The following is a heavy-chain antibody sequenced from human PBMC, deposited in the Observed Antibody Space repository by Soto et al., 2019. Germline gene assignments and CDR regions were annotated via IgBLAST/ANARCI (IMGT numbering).Heavy chain of an antibody. V-gene: IGHV1-69*06. J-gene: IGHJ5*02. CDR2: IIPIFGTA. Sequence: QVQLVQSGAEVKKPGSSVKVSCKASGGTFSSYAISWVRQAPGQGLEWMGGIIPIFGTANYAQKFQGRVTITADKSTSTAYIELSSLRSEDTGVYYCARDRTVTTPRNWFDPWGQGTLVTVSS. CDR3: ARDRTVTTPRNWFDP. D-gene: IGHD4-17*01. CDR1: GGTFSSYA.